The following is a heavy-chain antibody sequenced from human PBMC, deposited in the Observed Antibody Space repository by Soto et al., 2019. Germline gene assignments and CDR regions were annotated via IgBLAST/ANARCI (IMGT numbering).Heavy chain of an antibody. CDR2: ISSNGVGT. V-gene: IGHV3-64*01. CDR1: GFPLSGYA. Sequence: GGSLRLSCASSGFPLSGYAMDWVRQAPGKGLEYVSGISSNGVGTYYANSVQGRFTISRDNSKNTVYLQMGSLRPEDMAVYYCARRARPDFYYMDVWGKGTTVTVSS. CDR3: ARRARPDFYYMDV. D-gene: IGHD6-6*01. J-gene: IGHJ6*03.